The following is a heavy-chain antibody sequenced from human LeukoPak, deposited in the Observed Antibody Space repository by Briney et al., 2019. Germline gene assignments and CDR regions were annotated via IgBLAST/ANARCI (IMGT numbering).Heavy chain of an antibody. J-gene: IGHJ3*02. V-gene: IGHV4-38-2*01. CDR1: GYSISSGYY. Sequence: SETLSLTCAVSGYSISSGYYWGWIRQPPGKGLEWIGSIYHSGSTYYNPSLKSRVTISVDTSKNQFSLKLSSVTAADTAVYYCARRRGSGTQLWRYDGFDIWGQGTMVTVSS. CDR3: ARRRGSGTQLWRYDGFDI. D-gene: IGHD3-10*01. CDR2: IYHSGST.